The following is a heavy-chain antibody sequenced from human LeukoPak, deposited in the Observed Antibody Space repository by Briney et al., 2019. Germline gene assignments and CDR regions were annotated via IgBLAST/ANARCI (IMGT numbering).Heavy chain of an antibody. CDR3: ARDRPLYCSSTSCYAHQSTDAFDI. V-gene: IGHV3-21*01. CDR2: ISSSSSYI. CDR1: GFTFSHAW. Sequence: GGSLRLSCAASGFTFSHAWVSWVRQAPGKGLEWVSSISSSSSYIYYADSVKGRFTISRDNAKNSLYLQMNSLRAEDTAVYYCARDRPLYCSSTSCYAHQSTDAFDIWGQGTMVTVSS. D-gene: IGHD2-2*01. J-gene: IGHJ3*02.